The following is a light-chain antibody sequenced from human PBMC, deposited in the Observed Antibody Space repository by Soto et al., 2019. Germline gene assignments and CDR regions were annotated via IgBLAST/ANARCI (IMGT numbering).Light chain of an antibody. CDR1: SSNIGAGYD. J-gene: IGLJ3*02. Sequence: QSVLTQPPSVSGAPGQRVTISCTGSSSNIGAGYDVHWYQQLPGTAPKLLIYGNSNRPSGVPDRFSGPKSGTSASLAITGLRAEDEADYYGQSYDSSLSGWVFGGGTKLTVL. CDR2: GNS. CDR3: QSYDSSLSGWV. V-gene: IGLV1-40*01.